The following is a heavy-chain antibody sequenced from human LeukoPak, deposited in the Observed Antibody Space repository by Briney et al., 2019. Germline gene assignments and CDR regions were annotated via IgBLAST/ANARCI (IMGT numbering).Heavy chain of an antibody. Sequence: GGSLRLSCAASGFTFSSYSMNWVRQAPGKGLEWVSSISSSSSYIYYADSVKGRFTISRDNAKNSLYLQTNSLRAEDTAVYYCARAGFSSSAFDYWGQGTLVTVSS. CDR3: ARAGFSSSAFDY. CDR1: GFTFSSYS. V-gene: IGHV3-21*01. D-gene: IGHD6-6*01. J-gene: IGHJ4*02. CDR2: ISSSSSYI.